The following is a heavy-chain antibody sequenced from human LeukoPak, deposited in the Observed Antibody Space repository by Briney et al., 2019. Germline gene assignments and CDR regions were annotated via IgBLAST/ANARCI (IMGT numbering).Heavy chain of an antibody. J-gene: IGHJ4*02. CDR2: IYYSRST. Sequence: PSETLSLTCTVSGGSISSSSYYWGWIRQPPGKGLEWIGSIYYSRSTYYNPSLKSRVTISVDTSKNQFSLKLSSVTAADTAVYYCARRRPLQGLRYFDDWGQGTLVTVSS. V-gene: IGHV4-39*01. CDR3: ARRRPLQGLRYFDD. CDR1: GGSISSSSYY. D-gene: IGHD3-9*01.